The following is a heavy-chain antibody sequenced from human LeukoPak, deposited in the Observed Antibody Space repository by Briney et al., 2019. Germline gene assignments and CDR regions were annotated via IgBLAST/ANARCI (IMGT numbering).Heavy chain of an antibody. D-gene: IGHD3-22*01. Sequence: GAAVTVTCKASGYTFTGYYMHWVRQAPGQGLEWMGWINPNSGGTNYAQKFQGRVTMTRDTSISTAYIELSRLRSDDTAVYYCARNFYFDSSGYYHYWGQGTLVTVSS. V-gene: IGHV1-2*02. CDR3: ARNFYFDSSGYYHY. CDR2: INPNSGGT. J-gene: IGHJ4*02. CDR1: GYTFTGYY.